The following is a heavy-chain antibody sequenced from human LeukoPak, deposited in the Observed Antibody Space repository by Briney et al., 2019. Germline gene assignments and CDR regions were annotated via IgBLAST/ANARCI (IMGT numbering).Heavy chain of an antibody. CDR1: AFTVSNNY. V-gene: IGHV3-53*01. J-gene: IGHJ4*02. Sequence: GGSLKLSCAVSAFTVSNNYMSWVRQAPGKGLEWVSLIYGIGSAYYADSVKGRFTISRDNSRNTLYLQMNSLRAEDTVVYYCARLLAAPNTKNYWGQGTLVTVSS. D-gene: IGHD6-13*01. CDR2: IYGIGSA. CDR3: ARLLAAPNTKNY.